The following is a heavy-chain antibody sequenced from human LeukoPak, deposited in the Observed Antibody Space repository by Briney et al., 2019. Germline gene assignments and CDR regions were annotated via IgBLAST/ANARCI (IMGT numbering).Heavy chain of an antibody. V-gene: IGHV3-21*01. CDR3: ASSDYYVKDGFDY. Sequence: GGSLRLSCAASGFTFSSYSMNWVRQAPGKGLEWVSSISSSSSYIYYADSVKGRFTISRDDAKNSLYLQMNSLRAEDTAVYYCASSDYYVKDGFDYWGQGTLVTVSS. CDR1: GFTFSSYS. D-gene: IGHD3-10*02. J-gene: IGHJ4*02. CDR2: ISSSSSYI.